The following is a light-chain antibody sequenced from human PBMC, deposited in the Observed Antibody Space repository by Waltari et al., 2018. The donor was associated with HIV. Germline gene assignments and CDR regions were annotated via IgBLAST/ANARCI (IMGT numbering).Light chain of an antibody. CDR2: GDN. Sequence: QSVLTQPHSASGTPGQGVIISCSGSNSNVGSDVVYWYQQLPGTAPKLLIDGDNERPSGVPDRFSGSKSGASASLAISDLQSEDEAEYYCAAWDARLNEYLFGTGTKVTVL. CDR3: AAWDARLNEYL. V-gene: IGLV1-44*01. CDR1: NSNVGSDV. J-gene: IGLJ1*01.